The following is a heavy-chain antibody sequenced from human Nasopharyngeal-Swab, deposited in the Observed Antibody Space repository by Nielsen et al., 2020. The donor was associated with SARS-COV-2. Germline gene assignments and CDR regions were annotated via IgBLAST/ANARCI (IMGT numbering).Heavy chain of an antibody. CDR2: IYWNDDK. Sequence: SGPTLVKPTQTLTLTCTFSGFSLSTSGVGVGWIRQPPGKALEWLALIYWNDDKRYSPSLKSRLTITKDTSKNQVVLTMANMDQADTATYYCARNPPRGSGFDFWGQGILVTVSS. CDR3: ARNPPRGSGFDF. V-gene: IGHV2-5*01. CDR1: GFSLSTSGVG. D-gene: IGHD6-19*01. J-gene: IGHJ4*02.